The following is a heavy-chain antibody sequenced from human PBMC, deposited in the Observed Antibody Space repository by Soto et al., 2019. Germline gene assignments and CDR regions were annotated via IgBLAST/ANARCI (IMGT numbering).Heavy chain of an antibody. CDR3: ARGDYGGIDY. J-gene: IGHJ4*02. V-gene: IGHV4-59*01. Sequence: PSETLSLTCTVSGGSISSYYWSWIRQPPGKGLEWIGYIYYSGSTNYNPSLKSRVTISVDTSKNQFSLKLSSVTAADTAVYYCARGDYGGIDYCGRGTLVTVSS. D-gene: IGHD4-17*01. CDR2: IYYSGST. CDR1: GGSISSYY.